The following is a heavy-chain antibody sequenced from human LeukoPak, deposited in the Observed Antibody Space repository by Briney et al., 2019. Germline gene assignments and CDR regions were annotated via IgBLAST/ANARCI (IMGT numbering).Heavy chain of an antibody. CDR1: GASISSTSYY. V-gene: IGHV4-39*07. CDR3: ARIGVRSVIIFGVFDY. J-gene: IGHJ4*02. CDR2: ISYSGTT. D-gene: IGHD3-10*01. Sequence: PSETLSLTCSVSGASISSTSYYWGWIPRPPGKGLVWIGSISYSGTTFYSPSLESGVTISADTSKNQFSLKLSSVTATDTAVYYCARIGVRSVIIFGVFDYWGQGIRVTVSS.